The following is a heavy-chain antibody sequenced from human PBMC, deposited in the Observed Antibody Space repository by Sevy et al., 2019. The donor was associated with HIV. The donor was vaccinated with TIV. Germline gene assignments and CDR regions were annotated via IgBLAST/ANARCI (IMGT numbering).Heavy chain of an antibody. CDR1: GFPFNDHA. D-gene: IGHD2-21*01. V-gene: IGHV3-9*01. CDR2: ISWNSRNI. CDR3: AKDINRGCDGVNCYSYYYYFYGLDV. Sequence: GGSLRLSCAASGFPFNDHAMHWVRLVPGKGLEWVSGISWNSRNIGYADSVKGRFTISRDNTMHFVYLEMHSLRAEDTGLYYCAKDINRGCDGVNCYSYYYYFYGLDVWGQGTTVTVSS. J-gene: IGHJ6*02.